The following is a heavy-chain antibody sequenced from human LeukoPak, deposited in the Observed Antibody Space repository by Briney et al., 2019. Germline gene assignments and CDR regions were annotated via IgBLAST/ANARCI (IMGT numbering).Heavy chain of an antibody. Sequence: SETLSLTCAVYDGSFSDYYWSWIRQFPGEGLEWIGEINYSGSATYNPSLKSRVTILVDTSKNQFSLKLSSVTAADTAVYYCARGSTYYYGSGSYYYNYWGQGTLVTVSS. J-gene: IGHJ4*02. V-gene: IGHV4-34*01. CDR1: DGSFSDYY. CDR2: INYSGSA. D-gene: IGHD3-10*01. CDR3: ARGSTYYYGSGSYYYNY.